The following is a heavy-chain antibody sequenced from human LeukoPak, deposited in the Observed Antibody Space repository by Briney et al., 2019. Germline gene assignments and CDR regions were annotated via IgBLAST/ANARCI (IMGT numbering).Heavy chain of an antibody. D-gene: IGHD3/OR15-3a*01. V-gene: IGHV3-33*06. Sequence: GGSLRLSCAASGFTFRNYDIHWVRQAPGRGLEWVAVIWYDGTKKYYADSVKGRFTISRDNSKYTLYLQMNSLRAENTAVYYGAEEYDFWRDDTPHVFENWGQGTMVTVSS. CDR3: AEEYDFWRDDTPHVFEN. CDR2: IWYDGTKK. CDR1: GFTFRNYD. J-gene: IGHJ3*02.